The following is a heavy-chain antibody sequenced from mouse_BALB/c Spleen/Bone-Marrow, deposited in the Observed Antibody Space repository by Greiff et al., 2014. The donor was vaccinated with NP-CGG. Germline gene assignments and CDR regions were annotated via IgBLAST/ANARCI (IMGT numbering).Heavy chain of an antibody. CDR2: ILPGSGSN. V-gene: IGHV1-9*01. CDR3: ARVIYWYFDV. CDR1: GYTFSNYW. Sequence: QVQLKESGAELMKPGASVKISCKATGYTFSNYWIEWIKQRPGHGLEWIGEILPGSGSNDYNENFKVKATFTADTSSNTAYMQLSSLTSEDSAVYYCARVIYWYFDVWGAGTTVTVAS. J-gene: IGHJ1*01.